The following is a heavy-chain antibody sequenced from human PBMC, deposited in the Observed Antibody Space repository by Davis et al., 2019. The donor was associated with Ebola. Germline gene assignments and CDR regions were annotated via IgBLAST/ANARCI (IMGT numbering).Heavy chain of an antibody. Sequence: GESLKISCAASGFTFSSYWMSWVRQAPGKGLEWVSVIYSGGSTYYADSVKGRFTISRDNSKNTLYLQMNGLRVEDTAIYYCAKDNRNIWSEVWGQGTMVTVSS. J-gene: IGHJ3*01. CDR2: IYSGGST. V-gene: IGHV3-53*01. CDR3: AKDNRNIWSEV. D-gene: IGHD2/OR15-2a*01. CDR1: GFTFSSYW.